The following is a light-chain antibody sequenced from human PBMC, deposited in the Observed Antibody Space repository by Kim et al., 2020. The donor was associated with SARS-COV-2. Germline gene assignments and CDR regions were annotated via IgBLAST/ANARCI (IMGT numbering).Light chain of an antibody. CDR3: SSYAGNNNLI. J-gene: IGLJ2*01. CDR2: DVI. CDR1: SSDVGGYYY. Sequence: GQSVTISCTGTSSDVGGYYYVSWYQHHPGKAPKLLIYDVIERPSGVTDRFSGSKYGNTASLTVSGLQAEDEADYYCSSYAGNNNLIFGGGTQLTVL. V-gene: IGLV2-8*01.